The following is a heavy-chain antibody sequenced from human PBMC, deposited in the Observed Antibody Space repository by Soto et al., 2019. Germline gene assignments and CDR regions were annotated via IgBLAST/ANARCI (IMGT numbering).Heavy chain of an antibody. CDR3: ARSIAVPGAQIDD. CDR2: VYYTGST. J-gene: IGHJ4*02. D-gene: IGHD6-19*01. Sequence: PSETLCLTSSGSGGTIMVAYISRIRQSPGKGLEWLGYVYYTGSTNYSPSLRSRVSISVDTSKNEFSLRLSSVTAADTAVDFCARSIAVPGAQIDDWGQEKPVPLSS. CDR1: GGTIMVAY. V-gene: IGHV4-59*01.